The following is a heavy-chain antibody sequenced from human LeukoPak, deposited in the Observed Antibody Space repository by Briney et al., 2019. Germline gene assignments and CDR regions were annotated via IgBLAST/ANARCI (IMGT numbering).Heavy chain of an antibody. CDR3: ARSGREATEIDY. CDR2: INGRGTYI. J-gene: IGHJ4*02. D-gene: IGHD1-1*01. V-gene: IGHV3-11*06. CDR1: GFTFSDYF. Sequence: GGSLRLSCAASGFTFSDYFMSWVRQAPGKGLEWLSYINGRGTYIDYAESLKGRITISRDNAQNSLYLQMNSLRVEDTAVYYCARSGREATEIDYWGQGTLVAVSS.